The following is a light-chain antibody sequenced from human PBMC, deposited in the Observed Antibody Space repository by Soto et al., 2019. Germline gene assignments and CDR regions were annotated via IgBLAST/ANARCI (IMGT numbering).Light chain of an antibody. CDR3: CSYAVTYTGV. V-gene: IGLV2-11*01. CDR1: SSDVGGYNY. CDR2: DVS. Sequence: QSVLTQPRSVSGSPGQSVTISCTGTSSDVGGYNYVSWYQQHPGKAPKLMIYDVSKRPSGVPDRFSGSKSGNTASLTISGLQAEDEADYYCCSYAVTYTGVFGGGTKVTVL. J-gene: IGLJ2*01.